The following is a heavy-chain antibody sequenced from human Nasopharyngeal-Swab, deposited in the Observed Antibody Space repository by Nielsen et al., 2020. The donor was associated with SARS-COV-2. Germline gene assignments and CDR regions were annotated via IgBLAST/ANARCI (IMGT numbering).Heavy chain of an antibody. J-gene: IGHJ4*02. D-gene: IGHD3-22*01. CDR3: ARHFISYFYDSSGYYPEDYFDY. CDR1: GGSISSSSYY. Sequence: SETLSLTCTVSGGSISSSSYYWGWIRQPPGKGLEWIGTIYYSGSTYYTPSLKSRVTISVDTSKNQFSLKLSSVTAADTAVYYCARHFISYFYDSSGYYPEDYFDYWGQGTLVTVSS. CDR2: IYYSGST. V-gene: IGHV4-39*01.